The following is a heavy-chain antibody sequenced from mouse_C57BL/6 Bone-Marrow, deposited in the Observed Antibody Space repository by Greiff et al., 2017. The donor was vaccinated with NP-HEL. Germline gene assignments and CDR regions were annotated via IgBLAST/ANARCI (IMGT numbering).Heavy chain of an antibody. CDR1: EYEFPSHD. CDR3: ADGYYERTWFAY. D-gene: IGHD2-3*01. V-gene: IGHV5-2*01. CDR2: INSDGGST. Sequence: EVKLMESGGGLVQPGESLKLSCESNEYEFPSHDMSWVRKTPEKRLELVAAINSDGGSTYYPDTMERRFIISRDNTKKTLYLQMSSLRSEDTALYYCADGYYERTWFAYWGQGTLVTVSA. J-gene: IGHJ3*01.